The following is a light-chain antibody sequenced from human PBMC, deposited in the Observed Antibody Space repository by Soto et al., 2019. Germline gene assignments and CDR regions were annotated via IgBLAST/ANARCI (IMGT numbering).Light chain of an antibody. V-gene: IGKV1-5*03. CDR3: QQGT. J-gene: IGKJ1*01. Sequence: DIPMTQSPSSVSASVGDRVTITCQASQGISRSLAWYQQKPGKAPKLLIYKASTLKSGVPSRFSGSGSGTEFTLTISSLQPDDFATYYCQQGTFGQGTKVDIK. CDR2: KAS. CDR1: QGISRS.